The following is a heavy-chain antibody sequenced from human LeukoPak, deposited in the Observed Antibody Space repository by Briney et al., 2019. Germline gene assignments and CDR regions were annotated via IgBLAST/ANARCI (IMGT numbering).Heavy chain of an antibody. CDR1: GFTFSIYA. D-gene: IGHD1-26*01. V-gene: IGHV3-23*01. J-gene: IGHJ4*02. CDR2: ICGRGGSA. Sequence: PGGSLRLSCAASGFTFSIYAMSWVRQAPGKGLEWVATICGRGGSAYYADSVKGRFTISRDESKNTLYLQMNSLRAEDTAVYYCARVDSGNYDYWGQGTLVTVSS. CDR3: ARVDSGNYDY.